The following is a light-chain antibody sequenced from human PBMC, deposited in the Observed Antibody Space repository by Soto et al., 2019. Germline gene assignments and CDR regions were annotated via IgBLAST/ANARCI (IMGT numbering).Light chain of an antibody. J-gene: IGLJ1*01. CDR3: CSYAGSSTYV. Sequence: QSVLTQPASVSGSPGHSITISCTGTSSDVGSYNLVSWYQQHPGKAPRLMIYEGSKLPSEVYNRFSGSKSGNTASLTISGLQAEDEADYYCCSYAGSSTYVFGTGTKVTVL. CDR2: EGS. CDR1: SSDVGSYNL. V-gene: IGLV2-23*01.